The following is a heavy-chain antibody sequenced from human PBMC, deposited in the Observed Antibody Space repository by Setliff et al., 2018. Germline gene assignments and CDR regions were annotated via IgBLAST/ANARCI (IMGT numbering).Heavy chain of an antibody. V-gene: IGHV4-39*07. CDR3: ARDPGHRSGTWSLDY. CDR1: GDSISSTYYY. J-gene: IGHJ4*02. Sequence: KPSETLSLTCTVSGDSISSTYYYWGWIRQPPGKGLEWIGSISFGGNTYYNPSLKSRVTISLDTSKNQFSLKLNSVTAADTAVYSCARDPGHRSGTWSLDYWGQGTLVTVSS. CDR2: ISFGGNT.